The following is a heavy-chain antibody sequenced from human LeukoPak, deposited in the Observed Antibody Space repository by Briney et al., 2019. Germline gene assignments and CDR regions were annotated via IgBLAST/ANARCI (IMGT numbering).Heavy chain of an antibody. J-gene: IGHJ4*02. CDR1: GDTVTSYG. CDR2: ISAYNGNT. Sequence: ASVKVSCKASGDTVTSYGICRVRQAPGQGLEWMGCISAYNGNTNYAQKLQGRVTMTTDTSTSTAYMELRSLRSDDTAVYYCARDYYDSSPEYPFDYWGQGTLVTVSS. V-gene: IGHV1-18*01. CDR3: ARDYYDSSPEYPFDY. D-gene: IGHD3-22*01.